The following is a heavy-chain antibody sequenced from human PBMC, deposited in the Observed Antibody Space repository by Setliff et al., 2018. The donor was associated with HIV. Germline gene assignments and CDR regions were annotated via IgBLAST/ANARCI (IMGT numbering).Heavy chain of an antibody. CDR2: INTNTGNP. V-gene: IGHV7-4-1*02. Sequence: ASVKVSCKASEYTFTSYAMNWVRQAPGQGPEWMGWINTNTGNPTYAQGFTGRFVFSLDTSVNTAYLQISSLKAEDTAVYYCARSAKAHFDFWSGYYEDYMDVWGKGTTVTVSS. J-gene: IGHJ6*03. D-gene: IGHD3-3*01. CDR3: ARSAKAHFDFWSGYYEDYMDV. CDR1: EYTFTSYA.